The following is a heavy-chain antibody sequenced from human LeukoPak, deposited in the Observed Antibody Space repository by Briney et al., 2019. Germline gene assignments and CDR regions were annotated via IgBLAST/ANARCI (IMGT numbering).Heavy chain of an antibody. CDR3: ARAPPYYDSSGYAVDY. J-gene: IGHJ4*02. CDR1: GFTVSSNY. Sequence: PGGSLRLSCAASGFTVSSNYMSWVRQAPGKGLEWVSVIYSGGSTYYADSVKGRFTISRDNSKNTLYLQMNSLRAEDTAVYYCARAPPYYDSSGYAVDYWGRGTLVTVSS. D-gene: IGHD3-22*01. V-gene: IGHV3-53*01. CDR2: IYSGGST.